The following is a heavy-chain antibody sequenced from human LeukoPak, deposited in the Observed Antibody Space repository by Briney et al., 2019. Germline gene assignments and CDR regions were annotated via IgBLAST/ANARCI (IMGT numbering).Heavy chain of an antibody. CDR1: GYTFTGYY. D-gene: IGHD7-27*01. CDR2: INPNSGGT. V-gene: IGHV1-2*02. Sequence: ASXKVSCXASGYTFTGYYMHWVRQAPGQGVEWMGWINPNSGGTNYAQKFQGRVTMTRDTSISTAYMELSRLRSDDTAVYYCARGPNWGSSDYWGQGTLVTVSS. CDR3: ARGPNWGSSDY. J-gene: IGHJ4*02.